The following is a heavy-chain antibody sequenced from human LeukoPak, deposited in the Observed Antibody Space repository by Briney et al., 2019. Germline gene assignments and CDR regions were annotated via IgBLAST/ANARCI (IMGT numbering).Heavy chain of an antibody. CDR1: GGSFTSTTYY. Sequence: PSETLSLTCTVSGGSFTSTTYYWGWVRQPPGKGLEWVGSINYSGSTYYNPSLKSRVTISVDTSKNQFSLKLSSVTAADTAVYYCARDPRYSSSAHVFDIWGQGTMVTVSS. J-gene: IGHJ3*02. CDR3: ARDPRYSSSAHVFDI. CDR2: INYSGST. D-gene: IGHD6-6*01. V-gene: IGHV4-39*07.